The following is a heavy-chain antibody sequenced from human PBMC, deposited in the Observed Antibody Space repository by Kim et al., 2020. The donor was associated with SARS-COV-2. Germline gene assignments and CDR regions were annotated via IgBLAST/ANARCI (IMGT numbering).Heavy chain of an antibody. CDR3: ARGGSRSLEH. CDR2: IKPIVGRT. Sequence: ASVKVSCKASGYTFTNHYIHWVRQAPGQGLEWLGIIKPIVGRTRSALKFQDRVTMTRDTSTSTVFLELASLRSEDTAVYFCARGGSRSLEHWGQGT. CDR1: GYTFTNHY. J-gene: IGHJ4*02. D-gene: IGHD5-12*01. V-gene: IGHV1-46*01.